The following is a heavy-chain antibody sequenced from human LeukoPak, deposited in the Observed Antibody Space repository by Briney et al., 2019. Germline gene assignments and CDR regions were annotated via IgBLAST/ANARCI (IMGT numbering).Heavy chain of an antibody. D-gene: IGHD3-9*01. CDR3: ARHQSYYDILTGTHYYYGMDV. V-gene: IGHV5-51*01. J-gene: IGHJ6*02. CDR2: IYPGDSDT. Sequence: GESLKISCEGSGYSFTSYWIGWVRQMPGKGLEWMGIIYPGDSDTRYSPSFQGQVTISADKSISTAYLQWSSLKASDTAMYYCARHQSYYDILTGTHYYYGMDVWGQGTTVTVSS. CDR1: GYSFTSYW.